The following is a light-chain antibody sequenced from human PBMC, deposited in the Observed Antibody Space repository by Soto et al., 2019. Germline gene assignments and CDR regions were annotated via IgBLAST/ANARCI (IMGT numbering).Light chain of an antibody. Sequence: NFMLTQPHSVSECPGKTVTISCTRSSGSIASYDVQWYRQRPGSAPTTVIYEHNQRPSWGPGRFSGFIDSSSNSASLTISGLKTEDEADYYCQSYDNTNQVFGGGTKVTVL. CDR1: SGSIASYD. V-gene: IGLV6-57*03. CDR3: QSYDNTNQV. J-gene: IGLJ3*02. CDR2: EHN.